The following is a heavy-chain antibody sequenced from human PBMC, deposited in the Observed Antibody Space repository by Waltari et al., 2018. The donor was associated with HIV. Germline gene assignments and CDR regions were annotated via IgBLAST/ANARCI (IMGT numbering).Heavy chain of an antibody. CDR2: LNPKSGAT. Sequence: QEQLVQSGTEVKKPGASVRVSCKASGYTFIGYYIHWVRQAPGQGLEWMGWLNPKSGATNYAQRFRDRITFTRDTSVNTAYLDLTRLRVDDTATYFCHRPWDSDHWGSGNWGQGTLVIVSS. V-gene: IGHV1-2*02. J-gene: IGHJ4*01. CDR3: HRPWDSDHWGSGN. CDR1: GYTFIGYY. D-gene: IGHD3-16*01.